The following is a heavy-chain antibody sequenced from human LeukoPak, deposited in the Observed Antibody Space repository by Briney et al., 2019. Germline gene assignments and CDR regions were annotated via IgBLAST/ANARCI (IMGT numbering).Heavy chain of an antibody. CDR1: GFTFSSYA. D-gene: IGHD3-10*01. V-gene: IGHV3-21*01. J-gene: IGHJ3*02. Sequence: GGSLRLSCAASGFTFSSYAMSWVRQAPGKGLEWVSSISSSSSYIYYADSVKGRFTISRDNAKNSLYLQMNSLRAEDTAVYYCARVIFVTMVRGVTNDAFDIWGQGTMVTVSS. CDR2: ISSSSSYI. CDR3: ARVIFVTMVRGVTNDAFDI.